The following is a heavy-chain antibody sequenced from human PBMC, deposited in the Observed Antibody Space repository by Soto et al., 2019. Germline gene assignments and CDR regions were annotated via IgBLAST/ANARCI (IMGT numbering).Heavy chain of an antibody. CDR2: ISSSSSTI. V-gene: IGHV3-48*01. J-gene: IGHJ6*03. CDR3: SRALERLTGYMDF. D-gene: IGHD1-1*01. CDR1: GFTFSSYS. Sequence: PGGSLRLSCAASGFTFSSYSMNWVRQAPGKGLEWVSYISSSSSTIYYADSVKGRFTISRDNAKNSLCLQMNSLRAEDTAVYYCSRALERLTGYMDFWGKGTTVTVSS.